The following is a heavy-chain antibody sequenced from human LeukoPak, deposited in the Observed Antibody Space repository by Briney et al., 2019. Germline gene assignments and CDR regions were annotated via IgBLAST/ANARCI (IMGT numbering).Heavy chain of an antibody. V-gene: IGHV5-51*01. CDR3: ARSITMVRGVTSYAFDY. CDR1: GYSFTSYW. CDR2: IYPGDSNT. Sequence: GESLKISCKGSGYSFTSYWIGWVRQMPGKGLEWMGIIYPGDSNTRYSPSFQGQVTISADKSISTAYLQWSSLKASDTAMYYCARSITMVRGVTSYAFDYWGQGTLATVSS. D-gene: IGHD3-10*01. J-gene: IGHJ4*02.